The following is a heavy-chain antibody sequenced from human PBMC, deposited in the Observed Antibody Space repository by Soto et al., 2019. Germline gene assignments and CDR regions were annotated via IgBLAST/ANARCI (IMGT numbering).Heavy chain of an antibody. CDR1: GYTFTSYA. V-gene: IGHV1-3*01. D-gene: IGHD4-4*01. CDR2: INAGNGNT. J-gene: IGHJ4*02. Sequence: ASVKVSCKASGYTFTSYAMHWVRQAPGQRLEWMGWINAGNGNTKYSQKFQGRVTITRDTSASTAYMELSSLRSEDTAVYYCARVELAEYSNLLFDYWGQGTLVTVSS. CDR3: ARVELAEYSNLLFDY.